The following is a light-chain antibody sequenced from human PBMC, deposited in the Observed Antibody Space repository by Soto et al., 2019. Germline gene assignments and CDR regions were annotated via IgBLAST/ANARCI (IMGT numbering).Light chain of an antibody. V-gene: IGLV3-21*04. CDR1: NIGSKS. Sequence: SYELTQPPSVSVAPGKTARITCGGNNIGSKSVHWYQQKPGQAPVLVIYYDSDRPSGIPERFSGSNSGNTATLTISRVEAGDEADYYCQVWDSSSDHGYVFGIGTKVTVL. J-gene: IGLJ1*01. CDR3: QVWDSSSDHGYV. CDR2: YDS.